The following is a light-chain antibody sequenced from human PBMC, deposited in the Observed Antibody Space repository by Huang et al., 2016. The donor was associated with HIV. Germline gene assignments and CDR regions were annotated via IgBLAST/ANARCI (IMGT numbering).Light chain of an antibody. CDR1: QSLVHKDGKTY. CDR2: GIS. J-gene: IGKJ5*01. V-gene: IGKV2D-29*01. CDR3: MHSIQFPRT. Sequence: DVVLTQTPLSLSVTPGQPASISCKSSQSLVHKDGKTYFYWYLQKPGQPPQFLIYGISGLLSGFSGRFSGRGSGTDVTLKISLVEAEDVGVYHCMHSIQFPRTFGQGTRLEIK.